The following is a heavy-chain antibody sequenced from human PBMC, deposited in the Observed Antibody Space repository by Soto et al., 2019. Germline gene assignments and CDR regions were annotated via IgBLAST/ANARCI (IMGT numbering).Heavy chain of an antibody. CDR1: GFTFSTYG. J-gene: IGHJ6*02. CDR2: ISSDGSNE. D-gene: IGHD3-10*01. CDR3: ATARWFGASPVGMDV. V-gene: IGHV3-30*03. Sequence: QVQLVESGGGVVQPGRSLRLSCAASGFTFSTYGMHWVRQAPGKGLRWLALISSDGSNEYYADSVKGRFTISRDNSKNTLYLQMNSLRPEDTAMYYCATARWFGASPVGMDVWSQGTTVSVSS.